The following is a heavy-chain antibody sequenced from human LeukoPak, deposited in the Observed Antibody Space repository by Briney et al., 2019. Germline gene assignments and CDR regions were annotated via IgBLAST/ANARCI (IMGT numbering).Heavy chain of an antibody. J-gene: IGHJ3*02. CDR3: ATIVVVPAAILSFDI. D-gene: IGHD2-2*02. CDR2: FDPEDGET. CDR1: GYTLTELS. V-gene: IGHV1-24*01. Sequence: GASVKVSCKVSGYTLTELSMHWVRQAPGKGLEWMGGFDPEDGETIYAQKFQGRVTMTEDTSTDTAYMELSSLRSEDTAVYYCATIVVVPAAILSFDIWGQGTMVTVSS.